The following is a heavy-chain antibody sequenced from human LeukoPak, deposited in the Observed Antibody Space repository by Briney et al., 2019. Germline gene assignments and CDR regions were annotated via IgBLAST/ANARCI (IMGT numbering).Heavy chain of an antibody. Sequence: PGGTLRLSCAASGFTFSSYGMSWVRQAPGKGLEWVSAISGSGGSTYYADSVKGRFTISRDNSKKTLYLQMNSLRAEDTAVYYCAKGGGAIVGATVDPWGQGTLVTVSS. CDR2: ISGSGGST. J-gene: IGHJ5*02. D-gene: IGHD1-26*01. CDR3: AKGGGAIVGATVDP. CDR1: GFTFSSYG. V-gene: IGHV3-23*01.